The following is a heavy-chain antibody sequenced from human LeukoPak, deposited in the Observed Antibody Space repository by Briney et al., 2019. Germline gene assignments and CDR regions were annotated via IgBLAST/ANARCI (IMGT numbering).Heavy chain of an antibody. CDR1: GFTFSNAC. J-gene: IGHJ4*02. D-gene: IGHD5-18*01. CDR2: IKGKADGGTT. V-gene: IGHV3-15*01. CDR3: TTGTWIQLWLADY. Sequence: GGSLRLSCATSGFTFSNACMSWVRQAPGKGLEWVGHIKGKADGGTTDYAAPVQGRFTISRDDSKNTLYLQMNSLKTEDTAVYYCTTGTWIQLWLADYWGQGTLVTVSS.